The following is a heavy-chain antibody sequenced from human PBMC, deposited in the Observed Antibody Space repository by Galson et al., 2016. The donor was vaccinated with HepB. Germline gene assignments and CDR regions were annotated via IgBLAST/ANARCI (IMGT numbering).Heavy chain of an antibody. CDR3: ARPTAYYGMDV. V-gene: IGHV4-4*02. CDR1: GGSISSNNW. D-gene: IGHD4-17*01. J-gene: IGHJ6*02. CDR2: IYHSEIA. Sequence: SETLSLTCAVSGGSISSNNWWSWVRQSPGKGLEWIGEIYHSEIANYNPSLKNRVSMSVDKSKNQFSLKVTSVTAADTAVYFCARPTAYYGMDVWGQGTSVTISS.